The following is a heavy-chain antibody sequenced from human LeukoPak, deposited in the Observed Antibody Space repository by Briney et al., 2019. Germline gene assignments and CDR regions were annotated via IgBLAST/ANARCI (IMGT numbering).Heavy chain of an antibody. CDR3: ARVSYDFWSGYLHGAFDI. V-gene: IGHV4-39*07. Sequence: PSETLSLTCTVSGGSISSSSYYWGWIRQPPGKGLEWIGRIYTSGCTNYNPSLKSRVTMSVDTSKNQFSLKLSSVTAADTAVYYCARVSYDFWSGYLHGAFDIWGQGTMVTVSS. CDR2: IYTSGCT. J-gene: IGHJ3*02. D-gene: IGHD3-3*01. CDR1: GGSISSSSYY.